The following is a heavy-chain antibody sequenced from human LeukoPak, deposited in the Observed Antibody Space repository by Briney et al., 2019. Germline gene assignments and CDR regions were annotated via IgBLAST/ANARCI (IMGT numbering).Heavy chain of an antibody. CDR3: ARNVDYFDF. Sequence: PGGSLRLSCVGSGFSFSSYSINWIRQAPGKGPEWISYISSSTSTIHYADSVKGRFTISRDNAKNSVYLQMNSLRAEDSAVYYCARNVDYFDFWGQGTQVAVSS. J-gene: IGHJ4*02. V-gene: IGHV3-48*04. CDR2: ISSSTSTI. CDR1: GFSFSSYS.